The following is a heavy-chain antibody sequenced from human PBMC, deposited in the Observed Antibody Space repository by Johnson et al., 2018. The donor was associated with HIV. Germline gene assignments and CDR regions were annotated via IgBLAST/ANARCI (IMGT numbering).Heavy chain of an antibody. J-gene: IGHJ3*02. Sequence: VQLVESGGGLVQPGRSLRLSCAASGFTFDDYAMHWVRQAPGKGLEWVSGIYSGGSTYYADSVKGRFTISRDNSKNTLYLQMNSLRAEDTAVYYCARDGRGLDAFDIWGQGTMVTVSS. V-gene: IGHV3-66*01. CDR1: GFTFDDYA. CDR3: ARDGRGLDAFDI. CDR2: IYSGGST. D-gene: IGHD3/OR15-3a*01.